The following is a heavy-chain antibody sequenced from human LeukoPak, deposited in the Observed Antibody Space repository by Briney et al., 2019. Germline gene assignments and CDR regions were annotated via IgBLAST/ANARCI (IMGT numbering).Heavy chain of an antibody. D-gene: IGHD6-19*01. CDR2: INHSGST. Sequence: PSETLSLTCAVYGGSFSGYYWSWIRQPPGKGLEWIGEINHSGSTNYNPSLKSRVTISVDTSKNQFSLKLSSVTAADTAVYYCARAYSSGWYLGVWFDPWGQGTLVTVSS. CDR3: ARAYSSGWYLGVWFDP. CDR1: GGSFSGYY. J-gene: IGHJ5*02. V-gene: IGHV4-34*01.